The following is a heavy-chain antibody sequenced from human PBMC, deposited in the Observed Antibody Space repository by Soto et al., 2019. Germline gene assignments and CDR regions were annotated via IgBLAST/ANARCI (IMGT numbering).Heavy chain of an antibody. V-gene: IGHV3-74*01. CDR1: GFTFSSYW. CDR2: INSDGSST. Sequence: GGSLRLSCAASGFTFSSYWMHWVRQAPGKGLVWVSRINSDGSSTSYADSVKGRFTVSRDNAKNTLYLQMNSLRAEDTAVYYCARDGGSSSGDVDFDYWGQGTLVTVSS. J-gene: IGHJ4*02. CDR3: ARDGGSSSGDVDFDY. D-gene: IGHD6-6*01.